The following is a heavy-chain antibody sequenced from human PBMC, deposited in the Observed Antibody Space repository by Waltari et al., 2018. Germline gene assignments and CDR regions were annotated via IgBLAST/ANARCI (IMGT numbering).Heavy chain of an antibody. CDR2: IYQSGST. CDR1: GYSISSGYY. D-gene: IGHD1-26*01. V-gene: IGHV4-38-2*01. J-gene: IGHJ4*02. Sequence: QVQLHESGPGLVKSSETLSLTCDVSGYSISSGYYWGWIRKPPGKGLEWIGTIYQSGSTYYNPSLKSRITISLDTSKNQFSLKLNSVTAADTAVYYCARHQVGGRDFEYWGQGTLVTVSS. CDR3: ARHQVGGRDFEY.